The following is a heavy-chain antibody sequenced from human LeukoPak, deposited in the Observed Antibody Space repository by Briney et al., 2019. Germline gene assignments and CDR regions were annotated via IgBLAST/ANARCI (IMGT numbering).Heavy chain of an antibody. J-gene: IGHJ3*02. V-gene: IGHV3-30*02. D-gene: IGHD1-26*01. CDR3: ARGGEWELRDAFDI. CDR1: GFTFSSYG. CDR2: IRYDGSNK. Sequence: GGSLRLSCAASGFTFSSYGMHWVRQAPGKGLEWVAFIRYDGSNKYYADSVKGRFTISRDNSKNSLYLQMNSLRAEDTAVYYCARGGEWELRDAFDIWGQGTMVTVSS.